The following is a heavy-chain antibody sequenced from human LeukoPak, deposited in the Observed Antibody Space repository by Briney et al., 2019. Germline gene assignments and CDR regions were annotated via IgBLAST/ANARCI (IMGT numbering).Heavy chain of an antibody. Sequence: ASVKVSCKASGYTFTGYYMHWVRQAPGQGLEWMGRINPNSGGTNYAQKFQGRVTMTRDTSISTAYMELSRLRSDVTAVYYCASISPSSRYFDLWGRGTLVTVSS. V-gene: IGHV1-2*06. J-gene: IGHJ2*01. CDR1: GYTFTGYY. CDR2: INPNSGGT. CDR3: ASISPSSRYFDL.